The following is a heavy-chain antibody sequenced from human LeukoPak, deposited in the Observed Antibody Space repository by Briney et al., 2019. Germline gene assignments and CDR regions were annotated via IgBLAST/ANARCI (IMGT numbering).Heavy chain of an antibody. CDR1: GFTFSNHW. V-gene: IGHV3-74*01. CDR2: ISRGASRT. J-gene: IGHJ4*02. D-gene: IGHD5-18*01. Sequence: GGSLRLSCAASGFTFSNHWMHWVRQAPGKGLMWGSRISRGASRTDYADSVKGRFTISRDDAKNTLYLQVNSLRVEDTGVYFCARGGSDTAMAHDYWGQGILVTVSS. CDR3: ARGGSDTAMAHDY.